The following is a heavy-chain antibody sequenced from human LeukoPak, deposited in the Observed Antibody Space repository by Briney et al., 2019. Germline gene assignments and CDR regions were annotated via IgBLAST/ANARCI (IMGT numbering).Heavy chain of an antibody. Sequence: PSETLSLTCTVSGGSISSYYWNWIRQPPGEGLEWIGYIYYSGSTSYNPSLKSRVTISVDTSKNRFSLKLSSVTAADTAVYYCARQTLDYYGSGSYYAFDIWGQGTMVTVSS. V-gene: IGHV4-59*08. CDR3: ARQTLDYYGSGSYYAFDI. CDR1: GGSISSYY. CDR2: IYYSGST. J-gene: IGHJ3*02. D-gene: IGHD3-10*01.